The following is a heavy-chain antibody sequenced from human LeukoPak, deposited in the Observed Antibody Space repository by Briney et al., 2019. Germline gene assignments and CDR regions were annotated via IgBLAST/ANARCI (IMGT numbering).Heavy chain of an antibody. D-gene: IGHD2-2*01. J-gene: IGHJ6*03. CDR3: AREEYQLQKAYYYYYYYMDV. CDR1: GSIFSSNT. CDR2: ISSSSSTT. Sequence: GGSLRLSCAASGSIFSSNTMNWVRQAPGKGLEWVSYISSSSSTTYYADSVKGRFTISRDNAKNSLYLQMNSLRAEDTAVYYCAREEYQLQKAYYYYYYYMDVWGKGTTVTVSS. V-gene: IGHV3-48*01.